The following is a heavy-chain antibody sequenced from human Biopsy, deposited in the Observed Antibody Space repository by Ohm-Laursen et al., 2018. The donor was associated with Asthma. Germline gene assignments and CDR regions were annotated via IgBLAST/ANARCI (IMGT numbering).Heavy chain of an antibody. V-gene: IGHV1-18*01. D-gene: IGHD3-10*01. Sequence: SVKVSCKTSGYTFNSAGITWVRQAPGQGLEWMGRISVYNGNTKVAQKLQDRVTMITDTSTSTAYMELRSLRSDDTAVYFCARAVDYSHYYGIDVWSQGTTVSVS. J-gene: IGHJ6*02. CDR2: ISVYNGNT. CDR3: ARAVDYSHYYGIDV. CDR1: GYTFNSAG.